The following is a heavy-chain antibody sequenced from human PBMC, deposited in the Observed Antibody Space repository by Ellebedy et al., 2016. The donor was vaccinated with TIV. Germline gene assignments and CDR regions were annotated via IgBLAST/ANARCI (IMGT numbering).Heavy chain of an antibody. Sequence: GESLKISXAASGFTFSSYAMHWVRQAPGKGLEWVAVISYDGSNKYYADSVKGRFTISRDNSKNTLYLQMNSLRAEDTAVYYCAREGPVVYYDSSGYYFWGQGTLVTVSS. CDR3: AREGPVVYYDSSGYYF. V-gene: IGHV3-30-3*01. CDR2: ISYDGSNK. D-gene: IGHD3-22*01. CDR1: GFTFSSYA. J-gene: IGHJ4*02.